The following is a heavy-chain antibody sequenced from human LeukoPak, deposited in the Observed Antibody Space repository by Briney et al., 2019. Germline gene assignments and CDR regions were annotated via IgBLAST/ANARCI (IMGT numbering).Heavy chain of an antibody. CDR3: ARHHPSGSPYNWFDP. CDR1: GGSISSSSYY. V-gene: IGHV4-39*01. Sequence: SETLSLTCTVSGGSISSSSYYWGWIRQPPGKGLEWIGSIYYSGSTYYNPSLKSRVTISVDTSKNQFSLKLSSVTAADTAVYYCARHHPSGSPYNWFDPWGQGTLVTVSS. D-gene: IGHD1-26*01. CDR2: IYYSGST. J-gene: IGHJ5*02.